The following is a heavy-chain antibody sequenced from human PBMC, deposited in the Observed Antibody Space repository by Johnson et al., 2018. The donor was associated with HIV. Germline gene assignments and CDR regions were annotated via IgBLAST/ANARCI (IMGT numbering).Heavy chain of an antibody. CDR2: IKSKTDGGTT. D-gene: IGHD3-3*01. CDR3: TDYNFWTKRAFDI. J-gene: IGHJ3*02. V-gene: IGHV3-15*01. CDR1: GFTFSDHY. Sequence: VQLVESGGGLVQPGGSLRLSCAASGFTFSDHYMDWVRQAPGKGLEWVGRIKSKTDGGTTDYAAPVKGRFTISRDDSKNTLYLQMNSLKIEDTAVYYCTDYNFWTKRAFDIWGQGTMVTVSS.